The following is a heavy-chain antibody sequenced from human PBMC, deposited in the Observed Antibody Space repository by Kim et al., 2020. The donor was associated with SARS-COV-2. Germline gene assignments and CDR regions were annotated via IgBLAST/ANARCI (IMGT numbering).Heavy chain of an antibody. CDR1: GYTFTSYY. CDR3: ATYITIFWGGFPRRFDY. CDR2: INPSGGST. Sequence: ASVKVSCKASGYTFTSYYMHWVRQAPGQGLEWMGIINPSGGSTSYAQKFQGRVTMTRDTSTSTVYMELSSLRSEDTAVYYCATYITIFWGGFPRRFDYWGQGTLVTVSS. J-gene: IGHJ4*02. D-gene: IGHD3-9*01. V-gene: IGHV1-46*01.